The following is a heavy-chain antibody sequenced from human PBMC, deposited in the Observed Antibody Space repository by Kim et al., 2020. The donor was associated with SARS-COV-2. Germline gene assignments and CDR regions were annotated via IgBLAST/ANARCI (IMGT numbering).Heavy chain of an antibody. V-gene: IGHV3-30*18. CDR1: GFTFSSYG. D-gene: IGHD3-9*01. Sequence: GGSLRLSCAASGFTFSSYGMHWVRQAPGKGLEWVAVISYDGSNKYYADSVKGRFTISRDNSKNTLYLQMNSLRAEDTAVYYCAKDWIATYYDILTGYLPGYYYGMDVWGQGTTVTVSS. J-gene: IGHJ6*02. CDR3: AKDWIATYYDILTGYLPGYYYGMDV. CDR2: ISYDGSNK.